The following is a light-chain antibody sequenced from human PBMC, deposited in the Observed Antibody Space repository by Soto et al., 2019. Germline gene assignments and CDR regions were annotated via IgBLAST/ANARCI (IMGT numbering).Light chain of an antibody. CDR3: CSYAGTVAYV. CDR2: EVN. J-gene: IGLJ1*01. Sequence: QSVLTQPASGSGSPGQSITISCAGTGSDVGAYNLVSWYQQHPGKAPKLNICEVNTRPSGISNRFSGSKSGDTASLTISGLQDEDEADYFCCSYAGTVAYVFGTGTKVTVL. V-gene: IGLV2-23*02. CDR1: GSDVGAYNL.